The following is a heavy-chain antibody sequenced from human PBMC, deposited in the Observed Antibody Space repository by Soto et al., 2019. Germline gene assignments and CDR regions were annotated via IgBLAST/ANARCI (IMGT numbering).Heavy chain of an antibody. J-gene: IGHJ3*02. Sequence: EVQLVESGGGLVQPGGSLRLSCAASGFSVSDNHMSWVRQAPGKGLEWVSVTYPGGSTNYADSVKGRFTISRDNSKNTLYLQMNSLRAEDTVIYYCARGLVRGVSAFDISGQGTMVTVSS. CDR3: ARGLVRGVSAFDI. D-gene: IGHD3-10*01. CDR2: TYPGGST. V-gene: IGHV3-66*01. CDR1: GFSVSDNH.